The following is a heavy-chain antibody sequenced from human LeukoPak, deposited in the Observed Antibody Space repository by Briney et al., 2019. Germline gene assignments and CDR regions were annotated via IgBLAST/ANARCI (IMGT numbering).Heavy chain of an antibody. CDR2: VHSIGTT. CDR3: ARRFGGSQGEGFDY. CDR1: GGSISSYY. V-gene: IGHV4-59*08. D-gene: IGHD1-26*01. Sequence: PSETLSLNCTVSGGSISSYYWTWIRQTPGKGLEWTGFVHSIGTTNYAPSLKSRVTISLDTSKNQFSLKLTSVSAADTAVYYCARRFGGSQGEGFDYWGQGTLVTVSS. J-gene: IGHJ4*02.